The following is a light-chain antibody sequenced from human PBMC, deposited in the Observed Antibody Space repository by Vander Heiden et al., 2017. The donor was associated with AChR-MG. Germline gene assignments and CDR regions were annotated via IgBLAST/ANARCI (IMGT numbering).Light chain of an antibody. CDR2: GVS. V-gene: IGKV3-20*01. J-gene: IGKJ1*01. CDR1: QTVRYSN. CDR3: QQDGTSPWT. Sequence: EIVLTQSPGTLSLSPGERGTLSCRASQTVRYSNLAWYQQKLGQAPRLLIYGVSSRATGIPDRFSGSGSGTDFTLTISRLEPEDFAVYYCQQDGTSPWTFGRGTKVEIK.